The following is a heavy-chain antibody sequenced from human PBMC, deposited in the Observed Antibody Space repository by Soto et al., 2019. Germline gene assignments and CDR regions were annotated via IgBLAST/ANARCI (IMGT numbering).Heavy chain of an antibody. CDR2: ILYDGSNK. V-gene: IGHV3-30*18. D-gene: IGHD1-1*01. CDR3: AKSRDAYNFYFYYGMDV. J-gene: IGHJ6*02. CDR1: GFTFSNYG. Sequence: GGSLRLSCAASGFTFSNYGMHWVRQTPGKGLEWVALILYDGSNKYYADSVKGRFTISRDNSKNTLYLQVSSLRVEDTAVYYCAKSRDAYNFYFYYGMDVWGQGTSVTVSS.